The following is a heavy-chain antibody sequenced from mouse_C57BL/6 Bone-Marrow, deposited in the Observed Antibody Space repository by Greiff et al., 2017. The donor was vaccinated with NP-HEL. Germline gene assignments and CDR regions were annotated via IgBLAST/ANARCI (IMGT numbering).Heavy chain of an antibody. V-gene: IGHV14-4*01. CDR2: IDPENGDT. CDR1: GFNIKDDY. Sequence: DVKLQESGAELVRPGASVKLSCTASGFNIKDDYMHWVKQRPEQGLEWIGWIDPENGDTEYASKFQGKATITADTSSNTAYLQLSSLTSEDTAVYYCTPDYYGSSPFDYWGQGTTLTVSS. J-gene: IGHJ2*01. D-gene: IGHD1-1*01. CDR3: TPDYYGSSPFDY.